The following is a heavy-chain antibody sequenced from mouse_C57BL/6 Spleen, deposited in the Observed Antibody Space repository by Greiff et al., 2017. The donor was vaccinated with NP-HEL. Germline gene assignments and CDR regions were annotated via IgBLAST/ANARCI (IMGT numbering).Heavy chain of an antibody. CDR2: IWSDGST. Sequence: QVQLQQSGPGLVAPSQSLSITCTVSGFSLTSYGVHWVRQPPGKGLEWLVVIWSDGSTTYNSALKSRPSISKDNSKSQVFLKMNSLQTDDTAMYYCARDSNYVLGHYAMDYWGQGTSVTVSS. CDR1: GFSLTSYG. V-gene: IGHV2-6*03. CDR3: ARDSNYVLGHYAMDY. J-gene: IGHJ4*01. D-gene: IGHD2-5*01.